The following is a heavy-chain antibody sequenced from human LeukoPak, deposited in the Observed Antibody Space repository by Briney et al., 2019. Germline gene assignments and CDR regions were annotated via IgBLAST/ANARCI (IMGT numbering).Heavy chain of an antibody. Sequence: SETLSLTCAVYGGSFSGYYWSWIRQPPGKGLEWIGEINHSGSTNYNPSLKSRVTISVDTSKNQFSLKLSSVTAADTAVYYCARSSVGVAGTRWFDPWGQGTLVTVSS. CDR3: ARSSVGVAGTRWFDP. D-gene: IGHD6-19*01. J-gene: IGHJ5*02. CDR2: INHSGST. V-gene: IGHV4-34*01. CDR1: GGSFSGYY.